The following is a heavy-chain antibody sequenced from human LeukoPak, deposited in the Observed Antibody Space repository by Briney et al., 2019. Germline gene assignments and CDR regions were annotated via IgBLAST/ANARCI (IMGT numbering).Heavy chain of an antibody. CDR3: ARDIVVVVAATLDAFDI. J-gene: IGHJ3*02. CDR1: GFTFSSYS. Sequence: PGGSLRLSCAASGFTFSSYSMNWVRQAPGKGLEWVSSISSSSSCIYYADSVKGRFTISRDNAKNSLYLQMNSLRAEDTAVYYCARDIVVVVAATLDAFDIWGQGTMVTVSS. V-gene: IGHV3-21*01. D-gene: IGHD2-15*01. CDR2: ISSSSSCI.